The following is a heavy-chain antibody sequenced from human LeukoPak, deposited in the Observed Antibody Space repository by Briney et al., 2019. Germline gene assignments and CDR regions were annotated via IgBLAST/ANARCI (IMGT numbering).Heavy chain of an antibody. CDR1: GFTFSSSA. J-gene: IGHJ6*02. D-gene: IGHD4-17*01. V-gene: IGHV3-23*01. CDR2: ISGSGHST. CDR3: AKRGGDPSGSAYYYGMDV. Sequence: PGGSLRLSCAASGFTFSSSAMNWGRRAPGKGLEWVSVISGSGHSTYSADSVKGRFAVSRDNSKNTLYLQMSSLRAEDTAVYYCAKRGGDPSGSAYYYGMDVWGQGTTVTVSS.